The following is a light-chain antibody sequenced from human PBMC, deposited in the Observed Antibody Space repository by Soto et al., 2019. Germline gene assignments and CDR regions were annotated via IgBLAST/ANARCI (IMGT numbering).Light chain of an antibody. CDR3: QHYNSYPIT. V-gene: IGKV1-5*01. CDR1: PTSSHW. CDR2: DAS. J-gene: IGKJ5*01. Sequence: DLPLTQSPSTRSASVGDRVTITGRASPTSSHWLAWYQQKPGKAPKLLIFDASNLENGVPSKFSGSGSGTEFTLTISSLQPDDFATYYCQHYNSYPITFGQGTRVEI.